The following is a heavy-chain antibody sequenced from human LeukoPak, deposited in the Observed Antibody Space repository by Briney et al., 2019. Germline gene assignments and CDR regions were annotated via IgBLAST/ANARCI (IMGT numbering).Heavy chain of an antibody. D-gene: IGHD3-3*01. CDR3: ARDGTIFVENWFDP. V-gene: IGHV1-18*01. J-gene: IGHJ5*02. Sequence: ASVKVSCKASGYTFTSYGISWVRQAPGQGLEWMGWISAYNGNTNYAQKLQGRVTMTTDTSTGTAYMELRSLRSDDTAVYYCARDGTIFVENWFDPWGQGTLVTVSS. CDR2: ISAYNGNT. CDR1: GYTFTSYG.